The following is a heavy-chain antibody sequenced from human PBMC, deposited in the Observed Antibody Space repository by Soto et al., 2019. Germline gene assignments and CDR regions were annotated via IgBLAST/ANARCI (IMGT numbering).Heavy chain of an antibody. J-gene: IGHJ4*02. CDR1: GFPLNTSGMC. Sequence: SGPTLVNPTQTLTLTCTFSGFPLNTSGMCVSWIRQPPGKALEWLARIDWDDDKHYSTSLKTRLTISKDTSKNQVVLTMTNMDPVDTATYYYGGSDPRGRIDWGQGTLVTVSS. V-gene: IGHV2-70*11. CDR2: IDWDDDK. D-gene: IGHD2-21*01. CDR3: GGSDPRGRID.